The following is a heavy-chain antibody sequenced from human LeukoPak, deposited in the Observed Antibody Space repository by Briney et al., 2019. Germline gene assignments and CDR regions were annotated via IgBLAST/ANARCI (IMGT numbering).Heavy chain of an antibody. Sequence: GGSLRLSCAASGFTFSSYAMSWVRQAPGKGLEWVSAISGSGGSAYYADSVKGRFTISRDNSKNTLYLQMNSLRAEDTAVYYCAKDLRQWLSLCFDYWGQGTLVTVSS. CDR2: ISGSGGSA. CDR1: GFTFSSYA. D-gene: IGHD6-19*01. CDR3: AKDLRQWLSLCFDY. J-gene: IGHJ4*02. V-gene: IGHV3-23*01.